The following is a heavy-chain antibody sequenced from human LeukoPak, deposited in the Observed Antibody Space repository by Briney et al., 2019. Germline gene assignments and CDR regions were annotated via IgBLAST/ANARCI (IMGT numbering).Heavy chain of an antibody. CDR1: GGTFSSYA. J-gene: IGHJ5*02. D-gene: IGHD2-2*01. CDR3: ARGGYCSSTSCLPYNWFDP. CDR2: INPNSGGT. V-gene: IGHV1-2*04. Sequence: GSSVKVSCKAYGGTFSSYAISWVRQAPGQGLEWMGWINPNSGGTNYAQKFQGWVTMTRDTSISTAYMELSRLRSDDTAVYYCARGGYCSSTSCLPYNWFDPWGQGTLVTVSS.